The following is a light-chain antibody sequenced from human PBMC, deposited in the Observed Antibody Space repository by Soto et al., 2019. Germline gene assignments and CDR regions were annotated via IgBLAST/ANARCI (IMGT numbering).Light chain of an antibody. CDR3: QQYGRPGT. J-gene: IGKJ1*01. Sequence: EIVLTQSPGTLSLSPGERATLSCRASQSVASNYLAWYQQKLGQAPRLLIHGASSRATGIPDRFSGSGSGTDFTLTLSRLEPEDFAVDYFQQYGRPGTFGQGTKVQIK. CDR2: GAS. CDR1: QSVASNY. V-gene: IGKV3-20*01.